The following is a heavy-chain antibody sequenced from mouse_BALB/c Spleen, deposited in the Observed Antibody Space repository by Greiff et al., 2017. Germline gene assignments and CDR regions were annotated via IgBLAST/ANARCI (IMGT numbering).Heavy chain of an antibody. CDR2: ISNGGGST. CDR1: GFTFSSYT. Sequence: EVKLMESGGGLVQPGGSLKLSCAASGFTFSSYTMSWVRQTPEKRLEWVAYISNGGGSTYYPDTVKGRFTISRDNAKNTLYLQMSSLKSEDTAMYYCARHGYPYYAMDDWGQGTSVTVSS. CDR3: ARHGYPYYAMDD. D-gene: IGHD2-14*01. J-gene: IGHJ4*01. V-gene: IGHV5-12-2*01.